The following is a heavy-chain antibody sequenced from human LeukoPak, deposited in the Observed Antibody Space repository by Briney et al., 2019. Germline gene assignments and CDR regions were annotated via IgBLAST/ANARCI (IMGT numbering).Heavy chain of an antibody. D-gene: IGHD1-26*01. CDR3: ARVLEWELLRD. V-gene: IGHV1-2*02. CDR1: GYPFTGYY. J-gene: IGHJ4*02. Sequence: EASVKVSCKASGYPFTGYYSHWVRQAPGQGLEWMGWINPDSGGTNYAQKFQGRVTMTRDTSISTAYMELSSLRSDDTAVYYCARVLEWELLRDWGQGILVTVSS. CDR2: INPDSGGT.